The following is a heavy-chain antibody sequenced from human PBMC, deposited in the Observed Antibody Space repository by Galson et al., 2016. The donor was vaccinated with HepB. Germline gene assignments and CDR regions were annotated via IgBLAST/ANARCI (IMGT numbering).Heavy chain of an antibody. D-gene: IGHD6-19*01. CDR1: GFSLSTSGVG. CDR2: IYWDDDR. J-gene: IGHJ6*02. Sequence: PALVKPTQTLTLTCTFSGFSLSTSGVGVGWIRQPPGKALEWLALIYWDDDRRYRPSLRSRLTITKDTSKNQVVLTMTNMDPVDTATYYCAHTERYTGGWSRFYYYGMDVWGQGTTVTVSS. V-gene: IGHV2-5*02. CDR3: AHTERYTGGWSRFYYYGMDV.